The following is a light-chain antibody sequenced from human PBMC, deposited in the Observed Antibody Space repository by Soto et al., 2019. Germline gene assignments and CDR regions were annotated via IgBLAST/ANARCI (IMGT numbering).Light chain of an antibody. J-gene: IGKJ1*01. CDR1: QSISTY. V-gene: IGKV1-39*01. Sequence: DIQMTQSPSSLSASVGDRVTITCRASQSISTYLNWYQQKPGKSPNLLIYAASSLQSGVPSRFSGSGSGTDFTLTISSLQPEDFATYYCQKSYSATWTFGQGTKVEIK. CDR3: QKSYSATWT. CDR2: AAS.